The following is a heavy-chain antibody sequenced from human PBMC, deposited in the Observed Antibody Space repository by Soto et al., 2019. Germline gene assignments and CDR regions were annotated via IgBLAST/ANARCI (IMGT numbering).Heavy chain of an antibody. CDR2: ISSSSSYI. CDR1: GFTFVKYN. V-gene: IGHV3-21*01. CDR3: ARALDYDFWSGQYYFDY. D-gene: IGHD3-3*01. J-gene: IGHJ4*02. Sequence: PGGSLRLSCVVSGFTFVKYNLIWVRQAPGKGLEWVSSISSSSSYIYYADSVKGRFTISRDNAKNSLYLQMNSLRAEDTAVYYCARALDYDFWSGQYYFDYWGQGTLVTVSS.